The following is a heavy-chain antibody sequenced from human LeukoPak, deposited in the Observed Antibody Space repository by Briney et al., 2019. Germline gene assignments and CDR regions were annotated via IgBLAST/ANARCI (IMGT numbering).Heavy chain of an antibody. V-gene: IGHV4-34*01. CDR3: ARGGDFVCSSTSCHYFYYYGMDV. J-gene: IGHJ6*02. CDR2: INHSGST. CDR1: GGSFSGYY. Sequence: KPSETLSLTCAVYGGSFSGYYWSWIRQPPGKGLEWIGEINHSGSTNYNPSLKSRVTISVDTSKNQFSLKLSSVTAADTAVYYCARGGDFVCSSTSCHYFYYYGMDVWGQGTTVTVSS. D-gene: IGHD2-2*01.